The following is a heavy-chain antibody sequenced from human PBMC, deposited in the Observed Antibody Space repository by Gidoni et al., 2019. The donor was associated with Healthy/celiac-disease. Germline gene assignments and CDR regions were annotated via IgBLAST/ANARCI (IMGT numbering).Heavy chain of an antibody. CDR3: ARHTNWGFSVYFDY. CDR1: GASISTSSYY. V-gene: IGHV4-39*01. J-gene: IGHJ4*02. Sequence: QLQLQESGPGLVKPSETLSLTCTVSGASISTSSYYWGWIRQPPGKGLEWIGSIYYSGSTYYNPSLKSRVTISVDTSKNQFSLKLSSVTAADTAVYYCARHTNWGFSVYFDYWGQGTLVTVSS. D-gene: IGHD7-27*01. CDR2: IYYSGST.